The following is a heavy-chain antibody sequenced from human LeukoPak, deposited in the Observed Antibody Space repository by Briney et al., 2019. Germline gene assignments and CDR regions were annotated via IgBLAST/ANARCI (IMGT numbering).Heavy chain of an antibody. D-gene: IGHD4-17*01. CDR1: GGSISNYY. CDR3: AREYGAKRGFDI. Sequence: SETLSLTCTVSGGSISNYYWSWIRQSPGKGLAWIGYIYYSGSTNYNPSLKSRVTISVDTSKSQFSLKLSSVTAADTAVYYCAREYGAKRGFDIWGQGTMVTVSS. V-gene: IGHV4-59*01. J-gene: IGHJ3*02. CDR2: IYYSGST.